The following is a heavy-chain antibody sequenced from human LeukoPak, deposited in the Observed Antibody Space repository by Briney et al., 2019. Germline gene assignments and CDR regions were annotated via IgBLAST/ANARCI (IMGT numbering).Heavy chain of an antibody. CDR1: GFTFSDYW. J-gene: IGHJ4*02. D-gene: IGHD3-10*01. V-gene: IGHV3-74*01. CDR2: INSDGKTT. CDR3: ARDITLTRGGRSDY. Sequence: GGSLRLSCAASGFTFSDYWMYWVRQAPGKGLVWVSRINSDGKTTNYADSVKGRFTISRDNAKNTLYLQMNSLRAEDTAVYYRARDITLTRGGRSDYWGQGTLVTVSA.